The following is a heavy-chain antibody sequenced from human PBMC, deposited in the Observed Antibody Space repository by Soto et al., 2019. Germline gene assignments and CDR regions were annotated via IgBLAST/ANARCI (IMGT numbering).Heavy chain of an antibody. Sequence: KPSETLSLTCSVSGGSISSYFRNWLRQPPGKGLEWIGYIYDDGTTDYNPSLKSRVTILLDMSKNQFSLKLSSVTAADTAVYYCVSSRSAIYGDALDVWGQGTMVTV. D-gene: IGHD2-2*01. CDR1: GGSISSYF. J-gene: IGHJ3*01. CDR2: IYDDGTT. V-gene: IGHV4-59*03. CDR3: VSSRSAIYGDALDV.